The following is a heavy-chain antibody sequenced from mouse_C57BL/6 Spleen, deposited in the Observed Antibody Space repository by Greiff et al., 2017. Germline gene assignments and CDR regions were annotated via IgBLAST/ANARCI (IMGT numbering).Heavy chain of an antibody. CDR1: GYTFTDYE. CDR3: TTASYDYYAMDY. Sequence: VKLVESGAELVRPGASVTLSCKASGYTFTDYEMHWVKQTPVHGLEWIGAIDPETGGTAYNQKFKGKAILTADKSSSTAYMERRSLTSEDSAVYYCTTASYDYYAMDYWGQGTSVTVSS. D-gene: IGHD1-1*01. CDR2: IDPETGGT. J-gene: IGHJ4*01. V-gene: IGHV1-15*01.